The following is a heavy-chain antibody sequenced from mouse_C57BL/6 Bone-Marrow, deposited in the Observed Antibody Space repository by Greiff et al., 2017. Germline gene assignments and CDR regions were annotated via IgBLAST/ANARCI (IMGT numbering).Heavy chain of an antibody. Sequence: DVMLVESGGGLVQPGGSLKLSCAASGFTFSDYYMYWVRQTPEKRLEWVAYISNGGGSTYYPDTVKGRFTISRDNDKNTLYLQMSRLKSEDTAMYYCAIRGAYWGQGTLVTVSA. CDR3: AIRGAY. CDR2: ISNGGGST. CDR1: GFTFSDYY. V-gene: IGHV5-12*01. J-gene: IGHJ3*01.